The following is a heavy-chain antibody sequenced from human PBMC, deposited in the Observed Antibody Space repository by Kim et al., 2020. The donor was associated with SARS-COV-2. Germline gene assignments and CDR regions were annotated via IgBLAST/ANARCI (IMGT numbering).Heavy chain of an antibody. J-gene: IGHJ5*02. CDR1: GYTFTSYG. CDR2: ISAYNGNT. CDR3: ARGGGYDYVWGSQTPWFDP. D-gene: IGHD3-16*01. V-gene: IGHV1-18*01. Sequence: ASVKVSCKASGYTFTSYGISWVRQAPGQGLEWMGWISAYNGNTNYAQKLQGRVTMTTDTSTSTAYMELRSLRSDDTAVYYCARGGGYDYVWGSQTPWFDPWGQGTLVTVSS.